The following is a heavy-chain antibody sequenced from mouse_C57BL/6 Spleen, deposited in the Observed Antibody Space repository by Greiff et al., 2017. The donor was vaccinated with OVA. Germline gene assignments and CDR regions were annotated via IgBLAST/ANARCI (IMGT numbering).Heavy chain of an antibody. Sequence: VQLQQPGAELVKPGASVKVSCKASGYTFTSYWMHWVKQRPGQGLEWIGRIHPSDSDTNYNQKFKGKATLTVDKSSSTAYIQLSSLTSEDSAVYYCAIPHDDFYAMDYWGQGTSVTVSS. J-gene: IGHJ4*01. V-gene: IGHV1-74*01. D-gene: IGHD2-12*01. CDR1: GYTFTSYW. CDR2: IHPSDSDT. CDR3: AIPHDDFYAMDY.